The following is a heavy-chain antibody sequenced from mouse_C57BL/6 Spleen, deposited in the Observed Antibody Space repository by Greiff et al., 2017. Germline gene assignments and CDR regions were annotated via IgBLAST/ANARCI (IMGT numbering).Heavy chain of an antibody. CDR3: ASRRGSSYYYAMDY. J-gene: IGHJ4*01. Sequence: QVQLQQSGAELVKPGASVKMSCKASGYTFTSYWITWVKQRPGQGLEWIGDIYPGSGSTNYNEKFKSKATLTVDTSSSTAYMQLSSLTSEDSAVYYCASRRGSSYYYAMDYWGQGTSVTVSS. CDR2: IYPGSGST. D-gene: IGHD1-1*01. V-gene: IGHV1-55*01. CDR1: GYTFTSYW.